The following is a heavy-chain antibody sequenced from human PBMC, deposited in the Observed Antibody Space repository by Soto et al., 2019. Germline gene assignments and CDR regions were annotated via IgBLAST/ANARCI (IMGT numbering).Heavy chain of an antibody. CDR3: AKAPSIAVAGTWFDP. CDR1: GFTFNNYG. CDR2: IWYDGSKK. J-gene: IGHJ5*02. Sequence: ESGGGVVQPGRSLRLSCTASGFTFNNYGIHWVRQAPGKGLEWVAVIWYDGSKKYYADSVKGRFTISRDNSKNTLYLQMNSLRAEDTAMYYCAKAPSIAVAGTWFDPWGQGTLVTVSS. V-gene: IGHV3-33*06. D-gene: IGHD6-19*01.